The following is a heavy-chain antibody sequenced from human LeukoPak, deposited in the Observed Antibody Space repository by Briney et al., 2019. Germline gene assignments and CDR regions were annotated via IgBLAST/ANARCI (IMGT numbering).Heavy chain of an antibody. CDR3: AREPTIFGVFHAFDI. CDR2: IRSNAYGGTA. CDR1: GVTFGYYS. D-gene: IGHD3-3*01. J-gene: IGHJ3*02. V-gene: IGHV3-49*04. Sequence: GGSLTLSCTASGVTFGYYSMSWVRQAPGKGLEWVGFIRSNAYGGTAESAASVKGRFTITRDNAKNSLYLQMNSLRAEDTAVYYCAREPTIFGVFHAFDIWGQGTMVTVSS.